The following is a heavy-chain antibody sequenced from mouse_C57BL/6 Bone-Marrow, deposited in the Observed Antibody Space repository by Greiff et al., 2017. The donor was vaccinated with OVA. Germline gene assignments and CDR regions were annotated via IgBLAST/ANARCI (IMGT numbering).Heavy chain of an antibody. J-gene: IGHJ1*03. V-gene: IGHV5-16*01. CDR1: GFTFSDYY. CDR3: AREPGYLYFDV. D-gene: IGHD2-2*01. CDR2: INYDGSST. Sequence: EVMLVESEGGLVQPGSSMKLSCTASGFTFSDYYMAWVRQVPEKGLEWVANINYDGSSTYYLDSLKSRFIISRDNAKNILYLQMSSLKSEDTATYYCAREPGYLYFDVWGTGTTVTVSS.